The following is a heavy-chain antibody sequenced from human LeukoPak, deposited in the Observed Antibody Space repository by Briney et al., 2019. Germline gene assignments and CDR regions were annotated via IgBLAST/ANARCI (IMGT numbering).Heavy chain of an antibody. J-gene: IGHJ4*02. CDR1: GFTFSSYG. CDR2: ISYDGSNK. Sequence: GRSLRLSCAASGFTFSSYGMHWVRQAPGKGLEWVAVISYDGSNKYYADSVKGRFTISRDNSKNTLYLQMNSLRAKDTAVYYCAKEQFDYWGQGTLVTVSS. CDR3: AKEQFDY. V-gene: IGHV3-30*18.